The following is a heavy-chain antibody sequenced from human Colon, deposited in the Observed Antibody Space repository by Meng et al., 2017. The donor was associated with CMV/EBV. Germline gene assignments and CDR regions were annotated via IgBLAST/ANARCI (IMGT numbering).Heavy chain of an antibody. V-gene: IGHV3-74*01. CDR1: GFAFSNYW. J-gene: IGHJ6*02. CDR3: AREICSGTFCYFYFGMDV. D-gene: IGHD2-2*01. Sequence: GESLKISCAASGFAFSNYWMHWVRQVPGKGLEWVSRINSDGTTTTYADSVKGRFIVSRDNVKNSLYLQMNSLTAEDTATYYCAREICSGTFCYFYFGMDVWGQGTTVTVSS. CDR2: INSDGTTT.